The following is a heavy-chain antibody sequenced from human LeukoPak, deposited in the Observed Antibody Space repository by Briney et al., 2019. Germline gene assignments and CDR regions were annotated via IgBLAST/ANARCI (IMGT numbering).Heavy chain of an antibody. Sequence: SETPSLTCAVYGGSFSSYYWSWIRQPPGKGLEWIGYIYYSGSTNYNPSLKSRVTISVDTSRNQFSLRLSSVTAADTAVYYCARDRGSYGSWGQGTLVTVSS. D-gene: IGHD5-18*01. CDR3: ARDRGSYGS. CDR1: GGSFSSYY. J-gene: IGHJ5*02. CDR2: IYYSGST. V-gene: IGHV4-59*01.